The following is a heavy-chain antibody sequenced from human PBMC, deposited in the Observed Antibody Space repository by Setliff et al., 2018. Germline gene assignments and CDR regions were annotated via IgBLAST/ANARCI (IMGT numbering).Heavy chain of an antibody. CDR1: GYSLTSHY. CDR3: ARAGLAAAGRKGVFDH. V-gene: IGHV1-46*01. D-gene: IGHD6-25*01. CDR2: VNPGGLTS. J-gene: IGHJ4*02. Sequence: ASVKVSCKTSGYSLTSHYMHWVRQAPGQGLEWMGIVNPGGLTSSSTQKFEGRVTMTRDTSTSTVYMELNSLTSDDTAVYYYARAGLAAAGRKGVFDHWGQGTLVTVSS.